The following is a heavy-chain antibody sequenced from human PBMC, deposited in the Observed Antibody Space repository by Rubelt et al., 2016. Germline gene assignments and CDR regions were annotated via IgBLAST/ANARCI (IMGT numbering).Heavy chain of an antibody. J-gene: IGHJ6*02. CDR3: ARAHYYGSGRVKWYYYYGMDV. V-gene: IGHV4-34*01. Sequence: GLEWIGEINHSGSTNYNPSLKSRVTISVDTSKNQFSLKLSSVTAADTAVYYCARAHYYGSGRVKWYYYYGMDVWGQGTTVTVSS. CDR2: INHSGST. D-gene: IGHD3-10*01.